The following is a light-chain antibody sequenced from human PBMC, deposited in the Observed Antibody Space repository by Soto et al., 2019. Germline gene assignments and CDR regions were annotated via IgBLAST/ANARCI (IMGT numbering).Light chain of an antibody. Sequence: EIVLTQSPGPLSLSPGERATLSCRASQSVSSSYLAWYQQKPGQAPRLLIYGASSRATGIPERFSGSGSGTDFTLTISRLEPEDFAVYYCQQYGSSLWTFGQGTKVEIK. V-gene: IGKV3-20*01. CDR1: QSVSSSY. J-gene: IGKJ1*01. CDR2: GAS. CDR3: QQYGSSLWT.